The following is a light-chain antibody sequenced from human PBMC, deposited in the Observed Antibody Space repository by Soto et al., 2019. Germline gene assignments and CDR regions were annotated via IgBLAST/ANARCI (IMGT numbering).Light chain of an antibody. CDR2: NND. V-gene: IGLV1-44*01. CDR1: SSNIGSTA. J-gene: IGLJ2*01. Sequence: QSVLTQPPSTSETPGQRVTISCSGSSSNIGSTAVSWYQQLPGTAPKLLIYNNDQRPSGVPDRISGSKSGTSASLAISGLQSEDEADYYCAAWDDSLNGVIFGGGTKLTVL. CDR3: AAWDDSLNGVI.